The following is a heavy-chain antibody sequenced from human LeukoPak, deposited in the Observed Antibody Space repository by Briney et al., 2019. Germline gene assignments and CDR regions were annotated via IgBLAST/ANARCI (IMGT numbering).Heavy chain of an antibody. CDR3: TRASWIQLAYYYYYLDV. Sequence: GGSLRLSCAASGFTFSGSAMHWVRQAPGKGLEWVGRIRNKANNYATAYAASVKGRFTISRDDSKNTAYLQMNSLKSEDTAFYYCTRASWIQLAYYYYYLDVWGKGTTVTVSS. V-gene: IGHV3-73*01. D-gene: IGHD5-18*01. CDR1: GFTFSGSA. J-gene: IGHJ6*03. CDR2: IRNKANNYAT.